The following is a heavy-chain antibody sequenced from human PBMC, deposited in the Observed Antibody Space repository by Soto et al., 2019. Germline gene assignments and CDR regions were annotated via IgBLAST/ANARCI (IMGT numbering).Heavy chain of an antibody. D-gene: IGHD4-17*01. V-gene: IGHV1-18*01. CDR1: GYTFTSYG. J-gene: IGHJ4*02. Sequence: ASVKVSCKASGYTFTSYGISWVRQAPGQGLEWMGWISAYNGNTNYAQKLQGRVTMTTDTSASTAYMELRSLRSDDTAVYYCASAPDYGDSYYFDYWGQGTLVTVSS. CDR2: ISAYNGNT. CDR3: ASAPDYGDSYYFDY.